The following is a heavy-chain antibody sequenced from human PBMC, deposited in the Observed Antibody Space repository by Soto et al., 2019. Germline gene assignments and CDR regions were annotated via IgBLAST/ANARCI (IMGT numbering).Heavy chain of an antibody. Sequence: QLQLVQSGPEVKKPGTSVKVSCKASGFTFTSSAVQWVRQARGQRLEWIGWIVVGSGNTNYAQKFQERVTITRDMSTSTAYMELSSLRSEDTAVYYCAADPRELTHYYYGMDVWGQGTTVTVSS. V-gene: IGHV1-58*01. CDR1: GFTFTSSA. D-gene: IGHD1-26*01. CDR2: IVVGSGNT. CDR3: AADPRELTHYYYGMDV. J-gene: IGHJ6*02.